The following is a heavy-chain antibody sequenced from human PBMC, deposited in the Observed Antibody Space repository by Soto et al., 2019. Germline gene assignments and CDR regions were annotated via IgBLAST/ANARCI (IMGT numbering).Heavy chain of an antibody. Sequence: SETLSLTCAVSGYSISSGYYWGWIRQPPGKGLEWIGSIYHSGSTYYNPSLKSRVTISVDTSKNQFSLKLSSVTAADTAVYYCARMYYDFWSGKHWWFDPWGQGTLVTVSS. CDR3: ARMYYDFWSGKHWWFDP. J-gene: IGHJ5*02. CDR1: GYSISSGYY. CDR2: IYHSGST. V-gene: IGHV4-38-2*01. D-gene: IGHD3-3*01.